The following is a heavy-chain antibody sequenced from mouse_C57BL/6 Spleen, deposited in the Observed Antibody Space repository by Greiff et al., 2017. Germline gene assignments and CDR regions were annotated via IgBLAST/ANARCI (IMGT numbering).Heavy chain of an antibody. D-gene: IGHD2-1*01. CDR2: IYPGDGDT. CDR3: AREDYGNSWFAY. CDR1: GYAFSSYW. J-gene: IGHJ3*01. V-gene: IGHV1-80*01. Sequence: QVQLQQPGAELVKPGASVKLSCKASGYAFSSYWMNWVKQRPGKGLEWIGQIYPGDGDTNYNGKFKGKATLTADKSSSTAYMQLSSLTSEDSAVYFCAREDYGNSWFAYWGQGTLVTVSA.